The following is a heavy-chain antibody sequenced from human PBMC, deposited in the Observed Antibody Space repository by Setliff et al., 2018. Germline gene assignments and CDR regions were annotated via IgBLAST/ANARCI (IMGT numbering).Heavy chain of an antibody. Sequence: SETLSLTCTVSGGSISRYHWTWIRRPPGKGLEWIGYIYPDGTTNYNPSLKSRMTISLDMSKNQFSLTLRSVTAADTAMYYCARGINSVSWTPKYWGRGTLVTVSS. D-gene: IGHD6-13*01. CDR3: ARGINSVSWTPKY. V-gene: IGHV4-4*08. CDR2: IYPDGTT. CDR1: GGSISRYH. J-gene: IGHJ4*02.